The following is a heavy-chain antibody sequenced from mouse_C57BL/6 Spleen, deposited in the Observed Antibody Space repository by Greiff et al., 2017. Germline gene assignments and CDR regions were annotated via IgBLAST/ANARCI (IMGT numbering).Heavy chain of an antibody. V-gene: IGHV5-16*01. Sequence: EVHLVESEGGLVQPGSSMKLSCTASGFTFSDYYMAWVRQVPEKGLEWVANINYDGSSPYYLDSLKSRFIISRDNAKNILYLQMSSLKSEDTATYYCARDRDYYGSSYWYFDVWGTGTTVTVSS. CDR3: ARDRDYYGSSYWYFDV. D-gene: IGHD1-1*01. CDR1: GFTFSDYY. J-gene: IGHJ1*03. CDR2: INYDGSSP.